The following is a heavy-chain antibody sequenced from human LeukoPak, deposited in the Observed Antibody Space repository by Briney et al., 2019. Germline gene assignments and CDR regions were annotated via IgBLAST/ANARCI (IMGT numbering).Heavy chain of an antibody. V-gene: IGHV3-48*01. D-gene: IGHD4-17*01. Sequence: GGSLRLSCAASGFTFTTYGMNWVRHTPGKGLQWVSYISSSSSTIYYADSVKGRFTISRDNAKNSLYLQMNSRRAEDTAVYHCARHLYGDYAYDYWGQGTLVTVSS. J-gene: IGHJ4*02. CDR1: GFTFTTYG. CDR2: ISSSSSTI. CDR3: ARHLYGDYAYDY.